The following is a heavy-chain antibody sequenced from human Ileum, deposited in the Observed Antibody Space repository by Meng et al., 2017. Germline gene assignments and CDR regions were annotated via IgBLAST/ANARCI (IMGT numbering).Heavy chain of an antibody. Sequence: VRLWGGGTGRGSPSGPLSPLFTSSGHSARISCCYGSWTRRSAGKGLDWIGYVYNNGVTNYNPSLRSRITTSIDTSKTQFSLKLSSVTAADTALYSCTRERSWSDFGYFDDWAGEPWSPSPQ. CDR1: GHSARISCCY. J-gene: IGHJ4*02. CDR3: TRERSWSDFGYFDD. CDR2: VYNNGVT. V-gene: IGHV4-61*01. D-gene: IGHD1-26*01.